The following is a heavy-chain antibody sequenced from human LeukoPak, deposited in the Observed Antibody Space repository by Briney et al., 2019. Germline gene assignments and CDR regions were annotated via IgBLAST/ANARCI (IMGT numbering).Heavy chain of an antibody. CDR3: ARAGMVRGVITFDY. CDR2: IYSGGST. V-gene: IGHV3-66*01. Sequence: GGSLRLSCAASGFTVSSNYMSWVRQAPGKGLEWVSVIYSGGSTYYADSVKGRFTISRDNSKNTLYLQMNSLRAEDTAVYYCARAGMVRGVITFDYWGQGTLVTVSS. CDR1: GFTVSSNY. D-gene: IGHD3-10*01. J-gene: IGHJ4*02.